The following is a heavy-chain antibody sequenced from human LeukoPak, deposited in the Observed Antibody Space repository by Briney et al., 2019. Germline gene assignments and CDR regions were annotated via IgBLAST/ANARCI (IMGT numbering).Heavy chain of an antibody. J-gene: IGHJ6*02. D-gene: IGHD3-9*01. CDR1: GFTFSSYS. V-gene: IGHV3-48*04. Sequence: PGGSLRLSCAASGFTFSSYSMNWVRQSPGKGLEGGSYISSSSNTIYYADSVRGRFTISRDNAKSSLYLQMNSLRAEDTAVYYCARQGGSYYDILTGVNYYGMDVWGQGTTVTVSS. CDR3: ARQGGSYYDILTGVNYYGMDV. CDR2: ISSSSNTI.